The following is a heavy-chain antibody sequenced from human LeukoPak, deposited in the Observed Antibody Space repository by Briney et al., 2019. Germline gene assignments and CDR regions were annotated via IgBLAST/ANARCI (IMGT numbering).Heavy chain of an antibody. D-gene: IGHD1-26*01. CDR2: IYYSGSP. CDR1: GGSISSSNHW. CDR3: ARPSSSGNYYY. J-gene: IGHJ4*02. V-gene: IGHV4-39*01. Sequence: SETLSLTCTVSGGSISSSNHWWGWIRQPPGKGLEWIGSIYYSGSPSFSPSLKSRVTISVDTSKNQLSLKLSSVTAADTAVYYCARPSSSGNYYYWGQGTLVTAS.